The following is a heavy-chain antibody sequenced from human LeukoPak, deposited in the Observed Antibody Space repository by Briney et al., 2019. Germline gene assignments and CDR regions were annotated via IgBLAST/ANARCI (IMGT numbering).Heavy chain of an antibody. V-gene: IGHV3-30*04. Sequence: GGSLRLSCAASGFTFSSYAMHWVRQAPGKGLEWVAVISYEGSNKYYADSVKGRFTISRDNSKNTLYLQMNSLRAEDTAVYYCARVMGRYCSSTSCYVDYWGQGTLVTVSS. CDR1: GFTFSSYA. CDR3: ARVMGRYCSSTSCYVDY. CDR2: ISYEGSNK. D-gene: IGHD2-2*01. J-gene: IGHJ4*02.